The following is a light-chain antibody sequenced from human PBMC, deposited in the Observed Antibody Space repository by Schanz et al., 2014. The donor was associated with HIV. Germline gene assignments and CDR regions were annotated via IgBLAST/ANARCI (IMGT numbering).Light chain of an antibody. CDR2: GAS. CDR1: QSVSAGY. CDR3: QQYAGSPT. Sequence: EIVMTQSPATLSVSPGERATLSCRASQSVSAGYLAWYQQKPGQAPRLLIYGASSRATGIPDRFSGSGSGTDFTLTISRLEPEDFAVYYCQQYAGSPTFGPGTTVDIK. J-gene: IGKJ3*01. V-gene: IGKV3-20*01.